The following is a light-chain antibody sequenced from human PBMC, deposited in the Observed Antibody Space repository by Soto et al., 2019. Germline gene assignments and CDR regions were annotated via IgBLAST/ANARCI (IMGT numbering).Light chain of an antibody. CDR2: EVT. Sequence: QSALTQPASVSGSPGQSSTISCSGTSNDIGGNDFVSWYQQLPGKAPKLLIHEVTRRPSEICSRFSGSKSGNTASLTISGLQPEDEADYYCCSYAGNKLIFGGGTKVTVL. V-gene: IGLV2-23*02. J-gene: IGLJ2*01. CDR3: CSYAGNKLI. CDR1: SNDIGGNDF.